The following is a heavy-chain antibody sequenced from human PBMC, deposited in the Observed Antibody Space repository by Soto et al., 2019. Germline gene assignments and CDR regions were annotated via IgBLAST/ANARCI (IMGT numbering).Heavy chain of an antibody. Sequence: QLQLQESGPGLVKPSETLSLTCTVSGGSISSSSYYWGWIRQPPGKGLEWIGSIYYSGSTYYNPSLKSRVTVSVDTSKNQFSLKLGYVTAADTAVYYCARHLPYSSGWFPYYYYYYGMDVWGQGTTVTVSS. J-gene: IGHJ6*02. V-gene: IGHV4-39*01. CDR3: ARHLPYSSGWFPYYYYYYGMDV. CDR2: IYYSGST. CDR1: GGSISSSSYY. D-gene: IGHD6-13*01.